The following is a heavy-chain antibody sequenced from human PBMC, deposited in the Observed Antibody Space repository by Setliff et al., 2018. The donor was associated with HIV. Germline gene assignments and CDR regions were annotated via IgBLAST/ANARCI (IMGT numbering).Heavy chain of an antibody. V-gene: IGHV1-18*01. CDR2: ISVYNGNT. CDR3: ATEGAGGSYQRASALDL. Sequence: ASVKVSCKASGYTFTTYGISWVRQAPGQGLEWMGWISVYNGNTHYGQKFQGRVIVTAETSTSTAYMELTSLRSDDTAVYYCATEGAGGSYQRASALDLWGQGTMVTVSS. J-gene: IGHJ3*01. D-gene: IGHD1-26*01. CDR1: GYTFTTYG.